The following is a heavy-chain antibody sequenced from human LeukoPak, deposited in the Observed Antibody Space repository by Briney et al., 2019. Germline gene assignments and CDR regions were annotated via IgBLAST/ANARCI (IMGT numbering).Heavy chain of an antibody. Sequence: SVKVSCKASGGTFSSYAISWVRQAPGQGLEWMGGIIPIFGTANYAQKCQGRVTITADESTSTAYMELSSLRSEDTAVYYCAREWELPSLGYYYYGMDVWGQGTTVTVSS. J-gene: IGHJ6*02. CDR1: GGTFSSYA. V-gene: IGHV1-69*13. CDR3: AREWELPSLGYYYYGMDV. CDR2: IIPIFGTA. D-gene: IGHD1-26*01.